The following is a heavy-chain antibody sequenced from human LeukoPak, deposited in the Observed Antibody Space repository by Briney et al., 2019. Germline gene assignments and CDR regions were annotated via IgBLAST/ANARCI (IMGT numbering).Heavy chain of an antibody. D-gene: IGHD2-2*02. V-gene: IGHV1-2*02. CDR3: ARERGYCSSSTRYTSDAFDI. J-gene: IGHJ3*02. CDR1: GYTFNGYY. CDR2: INPNSGGT. Sequence: ASVKVSCKTSGYTFNGYYMHWVRQAPGHGLEWMGWINPNSGGTKYAQRFQGRVTMTRDTSISTAYMELSRLGSDDTAVYYCARERGYCSSSTRYTSDAFDIWGQGTMVTVSS.